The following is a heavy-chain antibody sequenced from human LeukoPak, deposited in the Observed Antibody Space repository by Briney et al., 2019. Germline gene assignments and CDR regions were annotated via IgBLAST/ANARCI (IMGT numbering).Heavy chain of an antibody. CDR1: GFTFSSSW. CDR2: IMTDGSTT. CDR3: ARSSYSSSSSV. V-gene: IGHV3-74*01. Sequence: GGSLRLSCAVSGFTFSSSWMHWVRQAPGKGLVWVSHIMTDGSTTAYADSVKGRFTISRDNAKNSLYLQINSLRAEDTAVYYCARSSYSSSSSVWGQGTMVTVSS. J-gene: IGHJ3*01. D-gene: IGHD6-6*01.